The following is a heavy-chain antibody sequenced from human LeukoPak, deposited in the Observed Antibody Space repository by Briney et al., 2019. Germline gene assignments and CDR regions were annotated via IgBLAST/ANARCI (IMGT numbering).Heavy chain of an antibody. J-gene: IGHJ4*02. D-gene: IGHD5-18*01. V-gene: IGHV4-59*08. CDR2: IYYSGST. CDR1: GGSISSYY. CDR3: ARIGYSYGFFDY. Sequence: SETLSLTCTVSGGSISSYYWSWIRQPPGKGLEWIGYIYYSGSTNYNPSLKSRVTISVDTSKNQFSLKLNSVTAADTAVYYCARIGYSYGFFDYWGQGTLVTVSS.